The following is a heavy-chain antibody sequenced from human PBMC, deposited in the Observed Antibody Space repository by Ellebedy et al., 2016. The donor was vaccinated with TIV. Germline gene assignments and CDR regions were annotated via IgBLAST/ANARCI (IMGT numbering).Heavy chain of an antibody. CDR3: VRSLYVGASIDY. Sequence: MPSETLSLTCTVSGGTIGNYYWNWIRQPPGKGLEWIGNVKYSGSTNYNPSLTSRVSIPVDSSKKQYFMNLSPVTAADTAVYYCVRSLYVGASIDYWGQGTLVTVSS. CDR1: GGTIGNYY. J-gene: IGHJ4*02. CDR2: VKYSGST. D-gene: IGHD1-26*01. V-gene: IGHV4-59*08.